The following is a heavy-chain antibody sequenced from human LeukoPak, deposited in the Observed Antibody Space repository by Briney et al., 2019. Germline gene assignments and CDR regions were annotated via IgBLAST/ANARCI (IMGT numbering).Heavy chain of an antibody. J-gene: IGHJ4*02. CDR2: IKEDGSGK. Sequence: QPGGSLRLSCAASGFTFSSYWMSWVRQAPGKGLEWVANIKEDGSGKYYVDSVRGRFTISRDNANNLLYPQMNSLRVEDTAVYYCARANWAFDYWGQGTLVTVSS. CDR1: GFTFSSYW. CDR3: ARANWAFDY. V-gene: IGHV3-7*01. D-gene: IGHD1-1*01.